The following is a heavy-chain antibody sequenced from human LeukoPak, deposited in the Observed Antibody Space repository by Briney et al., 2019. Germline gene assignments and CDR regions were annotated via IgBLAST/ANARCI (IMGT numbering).Heavy chain of an antibody. CDR2: IKQDGSEK. V-gene: IGHV3-7*01. CDR3: ARDLCQQGDYFDY. D-gene: IGHD3-10*02. Sequence: GGSLRLSCAASGFTFSSYWMSWVRQAPVKGLEWVANIKQDGSEKYYVDSVKGRFTISRDNAKNSLYLQMNSLRAEDTAVYYCARDLCQQGDYFDYWGQGTLVTVSS. CDR1: GFTFSSYW. J-gene: IGHJ4*02.